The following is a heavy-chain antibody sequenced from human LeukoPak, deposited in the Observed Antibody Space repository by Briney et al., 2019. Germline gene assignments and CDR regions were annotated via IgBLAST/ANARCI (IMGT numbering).Heavy chain of an antibody. CDR1: GYSISSGFH. V-gene: IGHV4-38-2*02. CDR2: FFHTGTT. CDR3: VRGVDS. J-gene: IGHJ4*02. Sequence: RPSETLFPTCSVSGYSISSGFHWGWIRQPPGKGLEWIGNFFHTGTTSYNPSLKGRATISVDMSQNHFSLKLDSVTAADTAIYYCVRGVDSWGQGSLVTVSS.